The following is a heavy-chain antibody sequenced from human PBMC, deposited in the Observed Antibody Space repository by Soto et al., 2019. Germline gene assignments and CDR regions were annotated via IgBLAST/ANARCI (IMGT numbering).Heavy chain of an antibody. CDR1: GYTFTSYG. J-gene: IGHJ6*02. CDR3: ARIAVAKLYYYYYGMDV. CDR2: ISAYNGNT. Sequence: ASVKVSCKASGYTFTSYGISWVLQAPGQGLEWMGWISAYNGNTNYAQKLQGRVTVTTDTSTSTAYMELRSLRSDDTAVYYCARIAVAKLYYYYYGMDVWGQGTTVTVSS. D-gene: IGHD6-19*01. V-gene: IGHV1-18*04.